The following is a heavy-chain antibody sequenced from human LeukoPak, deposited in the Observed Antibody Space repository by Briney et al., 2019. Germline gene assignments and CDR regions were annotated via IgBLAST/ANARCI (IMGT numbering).Heavy chain of an antibody. V-gene: IGHV3-7*01. CDR2: IKQDGSEK. Sequence: PGGSLRLSCAASGFTFDDYGMSWVRQAPGKGLEWVANIKQDGSEKYYVDSVKGGFTISRDNAKNSLYLQMSSLRAEDTAVYYCTRVEETATTAAIIRKYSYYYYYMDVWGKGNTVTVSS. D-gene: IGHD4-11*01. CDR3: TRVEETATTAAIIRKYSYYYYYMDV. CDR1: GFTFDDYG. J-gene: IGHJ6*03.